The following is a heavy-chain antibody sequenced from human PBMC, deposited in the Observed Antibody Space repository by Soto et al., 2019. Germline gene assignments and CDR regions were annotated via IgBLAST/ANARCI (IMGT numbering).Heavy chain of an antibody. D-gene: IGHD6-13*01. V-gene: IGHV3-23*01. CDR3: VKDQGYSSSWYWEYIAYYYYYYGMDV. CDR1: GLTFSAHA. Sequence: GGSLRLSCAASGLTFSAHAMTWVRQSPGKGLEWVSSISESGDTSYYAASVKGRFTISRDNSKNTLYLQMSSLRAEDPAVYYCVKDQGYSSSWYWEYIAYYYYYYGMDVWGQGTTVTVSS. CDR2: ISESGDTS. J-gene: IGHJ6*02.